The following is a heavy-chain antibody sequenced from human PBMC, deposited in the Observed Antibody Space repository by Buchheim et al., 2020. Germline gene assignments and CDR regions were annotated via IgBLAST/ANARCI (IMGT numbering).Heavy chain of an antibody. V-gene: IGHV4-34*01. J-gene: IGHJ4*02. D-gene: IGHD2-15*01. CDR3: ARGRGYCGGGACSFSPLPYYFDH. CDR1: GDFLSGYY. Sequence: QVLLQQWGAGLLKPSETLSLTCGVSGDFLSGYYWSWIRQSPGKGLEWIGEIHESGSSNFQPSLKSRVSMSVDTSNSHFSLNLSTVTAADTAVYYCARGRGYCGGGACSFSPLPYYFDHWGQGT. CDR2: IHESGSS.